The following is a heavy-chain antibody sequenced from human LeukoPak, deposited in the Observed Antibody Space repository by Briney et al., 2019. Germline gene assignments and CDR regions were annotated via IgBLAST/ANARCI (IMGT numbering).Heavy chain of an antibody. CDR1: GFIVSGNY. CDR2: IYSGGNT. Sequence: GGSLRLSCAASGFIVSGNYMSWVRQAPGKGLEWVSSIYSGGNTYYADSVKGRSTISRDNSKNTVYLQMNSLRAEDTAVYYCARAATIFGGDMDVWGKGTTVTVSS. CDR3: ARAATIFGGDMDV. J-gene: IGHJ6*03. V-gene: IGHV3-53*01. D-gene: IGHD3-3*01.